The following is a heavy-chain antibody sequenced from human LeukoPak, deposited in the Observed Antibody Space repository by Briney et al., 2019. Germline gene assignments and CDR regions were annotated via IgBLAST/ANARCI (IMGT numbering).Heavy chain of an antibody. Sequence: GGSLRLSCAASGFTFSSYWMSWVRQAPGKGLEWVANIKQDGSEKYYVDSVKGRFTISKDNAKNSLYLQMNSLRAEDTAVYYCAREKYNWNDDLNYFDYWGQGTLVTVSS. D-gene: IGHD1-1*01. CDR1: GFTFSSYW. V-gene: IGHV3-7*01. CDR3: AREKYNWNDDLNYFDY. CDR2: IKQDGSEK. J-gene: IGHJ4*02.